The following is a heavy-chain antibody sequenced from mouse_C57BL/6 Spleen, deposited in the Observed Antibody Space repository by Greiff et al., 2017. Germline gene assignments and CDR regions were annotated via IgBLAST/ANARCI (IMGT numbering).Heavy chain of an antibody. J-gene: IGHJ4*01. CDR3: TTYTTVVATRAMDY. Sequence: EVQLQQSGAELVRPGASVKLSCTASGFNIKDDYMHWVKQRPEQGLEWIGWIDPENGDTEYASKFQGKATITADTSSNTAYLQLSSLTSEDTAVYYCTTYTTVVATRAMDYWGQGTSVTVSS. CDR2: IDPENGDT. CDR1: GFNIKDDY. D-gene: IGHD1-1*01. V-gene: IGHV14-4*01.